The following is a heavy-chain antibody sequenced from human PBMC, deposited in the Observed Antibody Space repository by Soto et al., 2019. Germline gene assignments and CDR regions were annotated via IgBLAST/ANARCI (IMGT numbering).Heavy chain of an antibody. J-gene: IGHJ5*02. CDR1: GYTFTSYD. CDR2: MNPNSGNT. D-gene: IGHD5-12*01. V-gene: IGHV1-8*01. CDR3: ARAPKDSGYEWGENWFDP. Sequence: ASVKVSCKASGYTFTSYDINWVRQATGQGLEWMGWMNPNSGNTGYAQKFQGRVTMTRNTSISTAYMELSSLRSEDTAVYYCARAPKDSGYEWGENWFDPWGQGTLVTVSS.